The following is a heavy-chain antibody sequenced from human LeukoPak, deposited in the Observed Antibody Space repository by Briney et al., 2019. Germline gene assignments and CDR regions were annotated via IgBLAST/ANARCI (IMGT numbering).Heavy chain of an antibody. J-gene: IGHJ4*02. V-gene: IGHV4-59*13. Sequence: SETLSLTCGVSGGAITNYYWNWIRQAPGKGLEGLGYIYYTGSTTYNPSVKSRITISLDTSKIQISLKLRAVTAADTAVYYLARRGSSADPRPFDYWGQGSPVTASS. CDR1: GGAITNYY. D-gene: IGHD3-10*01. CDR2: IYYTGST. CDR3: ARRGSSADPRPFDY.